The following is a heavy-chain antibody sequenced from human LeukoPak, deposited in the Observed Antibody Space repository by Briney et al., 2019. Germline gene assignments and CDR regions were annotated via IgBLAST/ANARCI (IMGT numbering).Heavy chain of an antibody. CDR3: AREKFPLLIYFDY. CDR1: GFTFSSYG. D-gene: IGHD2-15*01. J-gene: IGHJ4*02. CDR2: ISGSGGST. Sequence: GSLRLSCAASGFTFSSYGMSWVRQAPGKGLEWVSAISGSGGSTYYADSVKGRFTISRDNSKNTLYLQMNSLRAEDTAVYYCAREKFPLLIYFDYWGQGTLVTVSS. V-gene: IGHV3-23*01.